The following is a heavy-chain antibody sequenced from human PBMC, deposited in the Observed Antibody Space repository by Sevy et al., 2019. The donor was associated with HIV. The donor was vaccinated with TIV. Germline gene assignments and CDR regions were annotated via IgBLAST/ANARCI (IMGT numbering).Heavy chain of an antibody. CDR1: GYTLTELS. V-gene: IGHV1-24*01. Sequence: ASVKVSCKVSGYTLTELSMHWVRQAPGKGLEWMGGFDPEDGETIYAQKFQGRVTMTEDTSTDTADMELSSLRSEDTAVYYCATAARQSSGSGSYRGGMDVWGQGTTVTVSS. CDR3: ATAARQSSGSGSYRGGMDV. J-gene: IGHJ6*02. D-gene: IGHD3-10*01. CDR2: FDPEDGET.